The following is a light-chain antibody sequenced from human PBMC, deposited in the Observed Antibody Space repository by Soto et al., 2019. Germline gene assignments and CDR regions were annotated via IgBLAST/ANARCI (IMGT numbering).Light chain of an antibody. Sequence: QSALTQPVSVSGSPGQSITISCTGTSSDVGGYNYVSWYQQHPGKAPKLMIYEVSNRPSGVSNRFSGSKSGNTASLTISGLQAEDEADYSGSSYTSTSTLLVFGGGTKLTVL. CDR3: SSYTSTSTLLV. CDR2: EVS. J-gene: IGLJ2*01. CDR1: SSDVGGYNY. V-gene: IGLV2-14*01.